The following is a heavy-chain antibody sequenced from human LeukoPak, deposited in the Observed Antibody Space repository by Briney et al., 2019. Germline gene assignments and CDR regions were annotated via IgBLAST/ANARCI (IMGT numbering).Heavy chain of an antibody. Sequence: GGSLRLSCATSGFPFETNAMSWVRQAPGKGLEWVATIGNTETFYADSVKGRFTIFRDNAKNSLYLQLSSLRPEDTALYYCAKHLTATNTYIFFGLDVWGQGTSVTVSS. CDR2: IGNTET. J-gene: IGHJ6*02. V-gene: IGHV3-9*01. D-gene: IGHD1-26*01. CDR3: AKHLTATNTYIFFGLDV. CDR1: GFPFETNA.